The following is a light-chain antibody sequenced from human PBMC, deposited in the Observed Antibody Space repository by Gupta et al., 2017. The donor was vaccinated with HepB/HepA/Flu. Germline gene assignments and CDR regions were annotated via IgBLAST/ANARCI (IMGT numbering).Light chain of an antibody. CDR2: VNSDGSH. V-gene: IGLV4-69*01. Sequence: QLVLTQSPSASASLVSAVKLTCTLSLGHSNNAIAWHQQQPERGPRYLMKVNSDGSHSKGDGTPDRFSGSGSETERYLTISSIQSEDEADYYCQTWGTGIVVFGGGTKLTVL. J-gene: IGLJ2*01. CDR1: LGHSNNA. CDR3: QTWGTGIVV.